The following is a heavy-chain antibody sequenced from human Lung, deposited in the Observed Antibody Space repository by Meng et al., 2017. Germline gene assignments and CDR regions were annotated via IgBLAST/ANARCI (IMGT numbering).Heavy chain of an antibody. V-gene: IGHV4-34*01. CDR2: INHSGST. D-gene: IGHD4-11*01. CDR1: GGSFSDYY. Sequence: QGQPQQGGAGLFKPSETLSLTCVVSGGSFSDYYWSWIRQPPGKGLEWIGEINHSGSTNYNPSLESRATISVDTSQNNLSLKLSSVTAADSAVYYCARGPTTMAHDFDYWGQGTLVTVSS. J-gene: IGHJ4*02. CDR3: ARGPTTMAHDFDY.